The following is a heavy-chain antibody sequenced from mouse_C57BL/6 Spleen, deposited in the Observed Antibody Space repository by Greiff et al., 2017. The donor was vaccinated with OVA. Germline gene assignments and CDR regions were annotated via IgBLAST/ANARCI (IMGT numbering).Heavy chain of an antibody. D-gene: IGHD2-5*01. J-gene: IGHJ3*01. CDR1: GYTFTSYW. Sequence: QVQLQQPGAELVKPGASVKLSCKASGYTFTSYWMHWVKQRPGQGLEWIGMIHPNSGSTNYNEKFKSKATLTVDKSSSTAYMQLSSLTSEDSAVYSCAKSFNSNLFAYWGQGTLVTVSA. V-gene: IGHV1-64*01. CDR2: IHPNSGST. CDR3: AKSFNSNLFAY.